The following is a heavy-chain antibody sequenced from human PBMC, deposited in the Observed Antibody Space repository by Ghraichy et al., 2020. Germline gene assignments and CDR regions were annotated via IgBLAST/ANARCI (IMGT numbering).Heavy chain of an antibody. V-gene: IGHV4-31*03. CDR1: GGSISSGGYY. D-gene: IGHD3-22*01. CDR2: IYYSGST. CDR3: ARDPSNTMIVGRPI. Sequence: SETLSLTCTVSGGSISSGGYYWSWIRQHPGKGLEWIGYIYYSGSTYYNPSLKSRVTISVDTSKNQFSLKLSSVTAADTAVYYCARDPSNTMIVGRPIWGQGTMVTVSS. J-gene: IGHJ3*02.